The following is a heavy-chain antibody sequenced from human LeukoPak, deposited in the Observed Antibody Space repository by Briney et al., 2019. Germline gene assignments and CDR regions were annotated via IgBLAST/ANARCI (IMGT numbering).Heavy chain of an antibody. D-gene: IGHD6-13*01. CDR1: GYTFTNYD. CDR2: MNPKSGNT. Sequence: ASVKVSCKASGYTFTNYDINWVRQAPGQWLEWMGWMNPKSGNTGYAQKFQDRVTITRDTSRSTVYMELSSLRSDDTAVYCCARTGGYSSSWSDYWGQGTLVTVSS. CDR3: ARTGGYSSSWSDY. V-gene: IGHV1-8*03. J-gene: IGHJ4*02.